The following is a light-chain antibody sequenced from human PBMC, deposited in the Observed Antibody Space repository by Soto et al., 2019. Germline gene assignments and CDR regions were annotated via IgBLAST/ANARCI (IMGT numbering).Light chain of an antibody. CDR2: DVS. J-gene: IGLJ2*01. Sequence: QSVLTQPASVSGSPGQSITISCTGTTSDVGDYNYVSWYQQHPGKAPKLIIYDVSDRPSGVSSRFSGSKSGNTASLTISGLRPEDEADYYCTSYTSSSTVVFGGGTKLTVL. CDR3: TSYTSSSTVV. V-gene: IGLV2-14*03. CDR1: TSDVGDYNY.